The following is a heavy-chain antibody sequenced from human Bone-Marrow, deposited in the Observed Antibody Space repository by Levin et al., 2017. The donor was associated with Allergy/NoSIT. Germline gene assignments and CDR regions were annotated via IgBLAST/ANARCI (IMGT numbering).Heavy chain of an antibody. V-gene: IGHV1-69*13. J-gene: IGHJ4*02. D-gene: IGHD6-13*01. CDR1: GGTFSSYA. CDR3: ARDRFSSPSGFDY. CDR2: IIPIFGTA. Sequence: AASVKVSCKASGGTFSSYAISWVRQAPGQGLEWMGGIIPIFGTANYAQKFQGRVTITADESTSTAYMELSSLRSEDTAVYYCARDRFSSPSGFDYWGQGTLVTVSS.